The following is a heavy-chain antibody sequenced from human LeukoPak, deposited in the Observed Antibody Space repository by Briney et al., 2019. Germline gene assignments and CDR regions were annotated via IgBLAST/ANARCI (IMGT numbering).Heavy chain of an antibody. CDR2: ISHDAYNK. CDR1: GYNFKNYG. J-gene: IGHJ4*02. V-gene: IGHV3-30*18. D-gene: IGHD5-18*01. Sequence: GGSLRLSCAASGYNFKNYGIHWVRQPPGKGLEWVAVISHDAYNKHYADSVKGRFTISRDNSDTVYLQMTSLRPEDTAMYYCVKSSGYSTYDHGDYWGQGTLVTVSS. CDR3: VKSSGYSTYDHGDY.